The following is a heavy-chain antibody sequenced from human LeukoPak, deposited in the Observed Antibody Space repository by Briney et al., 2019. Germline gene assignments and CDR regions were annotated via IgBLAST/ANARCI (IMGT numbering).Heavy chain of an antibody. D-gene: IGHD4-17*01. Sequence: ASVKVLCKTSGYTFTNYGISWVRPAPGQGPELMGWFSGYNGNTNYVQKFQGRVTMTTDTSTSTAYMELPNLRSNDTAVYYCATDLSLGRHEYGEPFDYWGQGTLVTVS. CDR3: ATDLSLGRHEYGEPFDY. CDR2: FSGYNGNT. V-gene: IGHV1-18*01. CDR1: GYTFTNYG. J-gene: IGHJ4*02.